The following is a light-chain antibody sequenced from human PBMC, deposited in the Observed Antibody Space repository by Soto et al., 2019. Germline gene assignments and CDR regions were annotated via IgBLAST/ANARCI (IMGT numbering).Light chain of an antibody. CDR3: QQYNSHSPWT. Sequence: IQMTQSPSSLSASVGDRVTITCRASQSVSSDLNFYQQKPGKAPKLLIYDASSLQGGVPSRFSGSGSGTDFTLTISSLQPDDFATYYCQQYNSHSPWTFGQGTKVDIK. J-gene: IGKJ1*01. CDR1: QSVSSD. CDR2: DAS. V-gene: IGKV1-6*01.